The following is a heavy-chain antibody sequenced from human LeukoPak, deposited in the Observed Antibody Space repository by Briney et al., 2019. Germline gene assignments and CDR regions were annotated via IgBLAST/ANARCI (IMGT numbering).Heavy chain of an antibody. D-gene: IGHD2-15*01. J-gene: IGHJ3*02. CDR1: GGTFSSYA. V-gene: IGHV1-69*04. CDR3: ARDSSTDNAFDI. Sequence: GASVKVSCKASGGTFSSYAISWVRQAPGQGLEWMGRIIPILGIANYAQKFQGRVTITADKSTSTAYMELSSLRSEDTAVYYCARDSSTDNAFDIWGQGTMVTVSS. CDR2: IIPILGIA.